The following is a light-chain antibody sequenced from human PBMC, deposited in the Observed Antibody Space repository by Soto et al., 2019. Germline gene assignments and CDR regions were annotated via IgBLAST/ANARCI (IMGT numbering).Light chain of an antibody. J-gene: IGKJ1*01. CDR3: QQSFSAPWT. Sequence: DIQMTQSPSSLSASVGDRVTITCRASQSISSYLNWYQQKPGKVPKLLIYAASSLQGGVPSRFSGSGSGTDFTLTIISLQPEDFATYYCQQSFSAPWTFGQGTKVEIK. CDR1: QSISSY. V-gene: IGKV1-39*01. CDR2: AAS.